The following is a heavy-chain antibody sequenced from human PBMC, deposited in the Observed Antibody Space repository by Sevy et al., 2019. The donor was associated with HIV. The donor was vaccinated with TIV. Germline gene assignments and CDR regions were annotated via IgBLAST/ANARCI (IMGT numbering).Heavy chain of an antibody. CDR3: ARERQLVLDY. CDR1: DGSTSSYY. V-gene: IGHV4-59*01. Sequence: SETLSLTCTVSDGSTSSYYWSWIRQPPGKGLEWIGYIYYSGSTNYNPSLKSRVTISVDTSKNQFSLKLSSVTAADTAVYYCARERQLVLDYWGQGTLVTVSS. J-gene: IGHJ4*02. CDR2: IYYSGST. D-gene: IGHD6-13*01.